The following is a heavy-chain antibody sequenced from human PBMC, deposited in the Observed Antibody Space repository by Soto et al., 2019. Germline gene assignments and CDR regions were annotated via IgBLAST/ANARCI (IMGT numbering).Heavy chain of an antibody. CDR2: ISAYNGNT. D-gene: IGHD4-17*01. CDR3: ASSPTATYGDYGWFDP. CDR1: GYTFTSYG. Sequence: QVQLVQSGAEVKKPGASVKVSCKASGYTFTSYGISWVRQAPGQGLEWMGWISAYNGNTNYAQKLQGRVTMTTDTSTSTAYMELRRLRSDDTAVYYCASSPTATYGDYGWFDPWGQGTLVTVSS. V-gene: IGHV1-18*01. J-gene: IGHJ5*02.